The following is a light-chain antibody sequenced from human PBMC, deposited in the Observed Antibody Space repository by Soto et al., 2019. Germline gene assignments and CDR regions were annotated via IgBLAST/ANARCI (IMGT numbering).Light chain of an antibody. J-gene: IGKJ1*01. Sequence: DIQMTQSPSTLSASVGDTVTIACRASQTISPWLAWYQQKPGKAPKLLISDASNLESGVPSRFSGSESGTEFTLTISSLQPDDFATYYCQQYNSYPRTFGQGTKVDI. CDR3: QQYNSYPRT. V-gene: IGKV1-5*01. CDR1: QTISPW. CDR2: DAS.